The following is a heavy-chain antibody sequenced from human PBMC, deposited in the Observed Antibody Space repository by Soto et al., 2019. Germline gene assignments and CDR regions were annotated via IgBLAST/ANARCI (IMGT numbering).Heavy chain of an antibody. CDR1: GYTFTTHW. CDR2: ISPYNGKT. J-gene: IGHJ4*02. D-gene: IGHD3-16*02. CDR3: ARVDDYVWGSFRP. V-gene: IGHV1-18*04. Sequence: ASVNVSCKSSGYTFTTHWISWGRQAPGQGLEWMGWISPYNGKTTYAQKVQGRVTMTTDTSTSTAYMELRGLRSDDTAVYYCARVDDYVWGSFRPWGQGTQVTVSS.